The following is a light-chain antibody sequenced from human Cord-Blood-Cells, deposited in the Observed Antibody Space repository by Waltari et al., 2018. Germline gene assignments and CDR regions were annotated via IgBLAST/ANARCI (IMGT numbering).Light chain of an antibody. Sequence: SYELTQPLSVSVALGQTARITCGGNNIGGKNVPWYKQKPGQAPVLVIYVDSDRPSGVPERVSGSNSGNTATRTISRAQAGDEADYYCQVWDSSTVFGTGTKVTVL. J-gene: IGLJ1*01. CDR3: QVWDSSTV. CDR2: VDS. CDR1: NIGGKN. V-gene: IGLV3-9*01.